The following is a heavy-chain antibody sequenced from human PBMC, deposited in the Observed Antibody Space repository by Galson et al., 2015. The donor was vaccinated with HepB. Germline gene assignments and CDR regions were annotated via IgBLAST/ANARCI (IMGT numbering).Heavy chain of an antibody. Sequence: SVKVSCKASGYTFTSYGISWVRQAPGQGLEWMGWISAYNGSTNYAQKLQGRVTMTTDTSTSTAYMELRSLRSDDTAVYYCARDLGDDSSGYYESGWFDPWGQGTLVTVFS. V-gene: IGHV1-18*01. CDR2: ISAYNGST. D-gene: IGHD3-22*01. J-gene: IGHJ5*02. CDR3: ARDLGDDSSGYYESGWFDP. CDR1: GYTFTSYG.